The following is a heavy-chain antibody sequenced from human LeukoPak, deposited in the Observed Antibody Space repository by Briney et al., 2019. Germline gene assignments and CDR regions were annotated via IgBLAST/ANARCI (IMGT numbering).Heavy chain of an antibody. CDR2: VNADGGNT. D-gene: IGHD1-26*01. CDR3: TKRVKYGGTWDHFAD. V-gene: IGHV3-23*01. Sequence: GGSLRLSCAASGFTFDNYRVSWVRQAPGKGLEWVSTVNADGGNTYYADSVKGRFTISRDNSKSTLILQMNSLRVEDTALYYCTKRVKYGGTWDHFADWGQGTLVTVSS. J-gene: IGHJ4*02. CDR1: GFTFDNYR.